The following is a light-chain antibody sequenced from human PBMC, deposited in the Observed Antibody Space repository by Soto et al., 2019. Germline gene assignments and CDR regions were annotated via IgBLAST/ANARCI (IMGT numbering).Light chain of an antibody. J-gene: IGKJ4*01. CDR2: DAS. Sequence: DIQMTQSPSSLSASLGDRVTITCRASQTISTYLNWYQQRPGKAPKLLIFDASRLQNAVPSRFSGSGSGTDFTLTISGLQPDDFATYYCQHSYSTPRTFGGGTRVESK. CDR3: QHSYSTPRT. V-gene: IGKV1-39*01. CDR1: QTISTY.